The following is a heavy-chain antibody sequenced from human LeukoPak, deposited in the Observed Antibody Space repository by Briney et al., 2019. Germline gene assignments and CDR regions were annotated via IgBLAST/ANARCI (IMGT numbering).Heavy chain of an antibody. CDR3: AREYYYGPDAFDI. Sequence: PGGSLRLSCAASGFTFSSYSMNWVRRAPGKGLEWASSISSSSSYIYYADSVKGRFTISRDNAKNSLYLQMNSLRAEDTAVYYCAREYYYGPDAFDIWGQGTMVTVSS. D-gene: IGHD3-10*01. CDR2: ISSSSSYI. CDR1: GFTFSSYS. V-gene: IGHV3-21*01. J-gene: IGHJ3*02.